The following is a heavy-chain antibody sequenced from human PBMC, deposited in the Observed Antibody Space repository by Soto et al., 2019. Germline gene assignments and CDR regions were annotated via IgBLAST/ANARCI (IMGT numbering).Heavy chain of an antibody. CDR3: ARGLDCSSTSCYSKPPYYYYYYMDV. V-gene: IGHV4-34*01. J-gene: IGHJ6*03. D-gene: IGHD2-2*01. CDR2: INHSGST. Sequence: SETLSLTCAVYGGSFSGYYWSWIRQPPGKGLEWIGEINHSGSTNYNPSLKSRVTISVDTSKNQFSLKLSSVTAADTAVYYCARGLDCSSTSCYSKPPYYYYYYMDVWGKGTTVTVSS. CDR1: GGSFSGYY.